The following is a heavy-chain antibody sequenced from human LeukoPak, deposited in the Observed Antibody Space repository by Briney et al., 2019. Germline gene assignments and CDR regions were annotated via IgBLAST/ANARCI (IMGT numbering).Heavy chain of an antibody. Sequence: GESLKISCKGSGYSFTSYWIGWVRQMPGKGLEWMGIIYPGDSDTRYSPSFQGQVTISADKSISTAYLQWSSLKASDTAMYYCARLAGRGYCGGGSCYKFWFDPWGQGTLVTVSS. CDR1: GYSFTSYW. D-gene: IGHD2-15*01. CDR3: ARLAGRGYCGGGSCYKFWFDP. J-gene: IGHJ5*02. CDR2: IYPGDSDT. V-gene: IGHV5-51*01.